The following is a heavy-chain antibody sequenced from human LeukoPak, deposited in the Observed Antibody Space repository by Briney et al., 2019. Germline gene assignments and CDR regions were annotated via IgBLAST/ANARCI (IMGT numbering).Heavy chain of an antibody. CDR3: ARGIAAADDAFDI. CDR2: IYYRGST. D-gene: IGHD6-13*01. V-gene: IGHV4-59*08. Sequence: SETLSLTCTVSGGSISSYYWSWIRQPPGKGLEWIGYIYYRGSTNYNPSLKSRVTISVDTSKNQFSLKLSSVTAADTAVYYCARGIAAADDAFDIWGQGTMVTVSS. J-gene: IGHJ3*02. CDR1: GGSISSYY.